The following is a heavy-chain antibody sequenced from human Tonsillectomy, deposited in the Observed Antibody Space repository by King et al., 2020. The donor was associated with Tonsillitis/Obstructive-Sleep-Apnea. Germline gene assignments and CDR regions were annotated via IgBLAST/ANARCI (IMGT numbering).Heavy chain of an antibody. Sequence: LQLQESGPGLVKPSETLSLTCSVSGVSISSTSYYWGWIRQPPGKGLEWIANIFSTGSTYYNPSLKSRVTISVDTSKNRVSLKLSSVTAADTALYYCARFTPNYYDDSSYPYYFDYWGQGTLVTVSS. V-gene: IGHV4-39*01. J-gene: IGHJ4*02. CDR1: GVSISSTSYY. CDR3: ARFTPNYYDDSSYPYYFDY. D-gene: IGHD3-22*01. CDR2: IFSTGST.